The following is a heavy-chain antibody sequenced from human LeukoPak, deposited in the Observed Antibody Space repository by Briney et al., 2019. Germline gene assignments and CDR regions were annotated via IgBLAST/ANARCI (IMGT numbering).Heavy chain of an antibody. CDR2: IYSSGST. V-gene: IGHV4-59*01. CDR1: GGSISSFY. Sequence: SETLSLTCVVSGGSISSFYWSWIRQPPGKALEWIGDIYSSGSTSYNPSLKSRVTISVDTSKNQFSLRLSSVTAADTAVYYCARKGVAAGLDYWGQGTLVTVSS. J-gene: IGHJ4*02. CDR3: ARKGVAAGLDY. D-gene: IGHD6-13*01.